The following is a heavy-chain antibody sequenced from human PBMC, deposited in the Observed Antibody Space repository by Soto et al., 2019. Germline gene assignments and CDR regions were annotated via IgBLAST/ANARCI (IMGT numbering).Heavy chain of an antibody. J-gene: IGHJ4*02. V-gene: IGHV3-73*01. CDR3: CGRGGDSLQDI. D-gene: IGHD4-17*01. Sequence: EVQLVESGGDLVQPGGSLKLSCTGLGFNFSGSALLWVRQPSGKGLEWVGRIRGRAKKYATSYATSVRGRFYLSRDDSKNTAFLQMNSLRDEDTGVYFCCGRGGDSLQDIWGQGTLVTVSS. CDR1: GFNFSGSA. CDR2: IRGRAKKYAT.